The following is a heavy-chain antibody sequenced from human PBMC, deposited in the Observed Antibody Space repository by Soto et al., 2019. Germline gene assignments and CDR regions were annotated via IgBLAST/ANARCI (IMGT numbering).Heavy chain of an antibody. V-gene: IGHV4-30-4*01. CDR1: GGSISSGDYY. CDR2: IYYSGST. Sequence: QVQLQESGPGLVKPSQTLSLTCTVSGGSISSGDYYWSWIRQPPGKGLEWIGYIYYSGSTYYTPSLRSRVTISVDTSKNQFSLKLRSVTAADTAVYYCARDVLYSTSRIDSWGQGTLFTVSS. J-gene: IGHJ4*02. D-gene: IGHD6-6*01. CDR3: ARDVLYSTSRIDS.